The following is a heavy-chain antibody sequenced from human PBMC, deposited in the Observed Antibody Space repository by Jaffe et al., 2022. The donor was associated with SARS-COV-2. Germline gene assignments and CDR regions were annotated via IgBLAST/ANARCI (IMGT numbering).Heavy chain of an antibody. J-gene: IGHJ6*02. CDR3: ASLGYCSGGSCYYYYGMDV. D-gene: IGHD2-15*01. CDR2: IIPIFGTA. V-gene: IGHV1-69*01. Sequence: QVQLVQSGAEVKKPGSSVKVSCKASGGTFSSYAISWVRQAPGQGLEWMGGIIPIFGTANYAQKFQGRVTITADESTSTAYMELSSLRSEDTAVYYCASLGYCSGGSCYYYYGMDVWGQGTTVTVSS. CDR1: GGTFSSYA.